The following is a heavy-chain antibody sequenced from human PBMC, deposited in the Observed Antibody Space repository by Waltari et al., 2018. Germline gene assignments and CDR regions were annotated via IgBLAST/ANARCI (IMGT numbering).Heavy chain of an antibody. Sequence: QLQLQESGPGLVKPSETLSLTCTVSGGSISSSSYYWGWIRQPPGKGLEWIGSFYYSGSTYYNPSLKSRVTISVDTSKNHFSLKLSSVTAADTAVYYCARGYRGFGSGTNFDYWGQGTLVTVSS. CDR1: GGSISSSSYY. V-gene: IGHV4-39*02. CDR3: ARGYRGFGSGTNFDY. D-gene: IGHD6-19*01. J-gene: IGHJ4*02. CDR2: FYYSGST.